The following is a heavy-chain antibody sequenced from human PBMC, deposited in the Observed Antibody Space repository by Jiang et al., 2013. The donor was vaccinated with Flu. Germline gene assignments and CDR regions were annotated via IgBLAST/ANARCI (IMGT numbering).Heavy chain of an antibody. CDR2: INHSGST. V-gene: IGHV4-34*01. CDR3: ARYSGWIY. D-gene: IGHD6-19*01. J-gene: IGHJ4*02. CDR1: GGSFSGYY. Sequence: KPSETLSLTCAVYGGSFSGYYWSWIRQPPGKGLEWIGEINHSGSTNYNPSLKSRVTISVDTSKNQFSLKLSSVTAADTAVYYCARYSGWIYWGQGTLVTVSS.